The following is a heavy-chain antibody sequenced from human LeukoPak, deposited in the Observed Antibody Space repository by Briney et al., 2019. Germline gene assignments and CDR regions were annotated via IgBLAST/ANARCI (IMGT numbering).Heavy chain of an antibody. J-gene: IGHJ6*04. CDR3: ARDPRSYDILTGYYYYYGMDV. D-gene: IGHD3-9*01. CDR1: GFTFSSYW. CDR2: INSDGSTT. V-gene: IGHV3-74*01. Sequence: TGGYLRLSCAASGFTFSSYWMHWVRHAPGKGLVWVSRINSDGSTTSYADSVKGRFTISRDNAKNTLYLQMNSLRAEDTAVYYCARDPRSYDILTGYYYYYGMDVWGKGTTVTVSS.